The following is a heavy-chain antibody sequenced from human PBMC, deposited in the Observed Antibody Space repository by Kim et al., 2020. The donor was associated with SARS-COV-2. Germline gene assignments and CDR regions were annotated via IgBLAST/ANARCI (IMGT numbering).Heavy chain of an antibody. CDR1: GFTFSSSA. CDR2: ITASGDRT. J-gene: IGHJ4*02. D-gene: IGHD1-26*01. Sequence: GGSLRLSCAASGFTFSSSAMSWVRQAPGKGLEWVSSITASGDRTFYADSVKGRFTISRDNSNNTLYMQMSSLRAEDTAIYYWARAGANYFDYWGQENLVTVSS. V-gene: IGHV3-23*01. CDR3: ARAGANYFDY.